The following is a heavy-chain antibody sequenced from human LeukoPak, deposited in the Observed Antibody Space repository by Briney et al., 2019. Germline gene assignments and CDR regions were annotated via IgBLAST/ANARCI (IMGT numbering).Heavy chain of an antibody. D-gene: IGHD2-21*01. V-gene: IGHV3-23*01. CDR3: AKHLGSHSFLFYYMDV. CDR1: EFILSRFA. Sequence: PGRSLRLSCEASEFILSRFAMSWIRQPPGTGLERVSTLGGSGGATYYADSVKGRFTTSRDNSKDTLYLQMDNLRADDTAVYYCAKHLGSHSFLFYYMDVRGKGTSVIVSS. J-gene: IGHJ6*03. CDR2: LGGSGGAT.